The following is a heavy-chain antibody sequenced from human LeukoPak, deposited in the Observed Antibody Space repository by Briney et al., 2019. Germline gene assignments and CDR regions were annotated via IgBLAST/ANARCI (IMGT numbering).Heavy chain of an antibody. CDR2: INPNSGGT. J-gene: IGHJ5*02. V-gene: IGHV1-2*02. CDR1: GYTFTGYY. CDR3: ARDLGGTAMVLNWFDP. Sequence: ASVKVSCKASGYTFTGYYMHWVRQAPGQGLEWMGWINPNSGGTNYAQKFQGRVTMTRDTSISTAYMELSRLRSDDTAVYYCARDLGGTAMVLNWFDPWAREPWSPSPQ. D-gene: IGHD5-18*01.